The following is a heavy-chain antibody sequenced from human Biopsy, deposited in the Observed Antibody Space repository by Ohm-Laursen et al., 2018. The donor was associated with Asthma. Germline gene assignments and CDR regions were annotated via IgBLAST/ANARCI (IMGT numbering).Heavy chain of an antibody. J-gene: IGHJ4*02. CDR1: GFTFSSYG. CDR3: AKDERAYYGSDSKYMQPVPLGD. V-gene: IGHV3-33*06. D-gene: IGHD2-21*01. Sequence: SLRLSCAASGFTFSSYGMHWVRQAPAKGLEGVAVIWYDGSIKYYADSVKGRFSISRDNSKNTLYLQMNSLTAEDTAVYHCAKDERAYYGSDSKYMQPVPLGDWGQGTVVIVSA. CDR2: IWYDGSIK.